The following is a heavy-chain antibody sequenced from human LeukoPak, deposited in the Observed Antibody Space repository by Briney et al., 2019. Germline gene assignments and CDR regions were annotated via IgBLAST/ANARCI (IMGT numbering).Heavy chain of an antibody. V-gene: IGHV3-23*01. CDR2: ISGSGGST. CDR1: GFTFSTYA. D-gene: IGHD3-10*01. CDR3: AELGGSGSYV. J-gene: IGHJ4*02. Sequence: GGSQRLSCAASGFTFSTYAMSWVRQAPGKGLEWVSAISGSGGSTYYADSVKGRFTISRDNSKNTLYLQMNSLRAEDTAVYHCAELGGSGSYVWGQGTLVTVSS.